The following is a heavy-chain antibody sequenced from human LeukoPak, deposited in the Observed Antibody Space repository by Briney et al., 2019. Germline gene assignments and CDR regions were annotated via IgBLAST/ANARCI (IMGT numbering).Heavy chain of an antibody. Sequence: GALRLSCAASGFTFSSYNMNWVRQAPGKGLEWVSSITSSSSSIDHSDSVKGRFTISRDNAKNSLYLQMNSLRAEDTAVYYCARGFPLGPNFDYWGQGTLVTVSS. CDR1: GFTFSSYN. CDR3: ARGFPLGPNFDY. V-gene: IGHV3-21*01. CDR2: ITSSSSSI. J-gene: IGHJ4*02.